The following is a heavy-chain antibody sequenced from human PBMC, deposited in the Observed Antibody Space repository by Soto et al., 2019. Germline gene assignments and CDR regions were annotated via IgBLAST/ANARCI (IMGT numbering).Heavy chain of an antibody. Sequence: GASVKVSCKASGYTFTSYGISWVRQAPGQGLEWMGWISAYNGNTNYAQKLQGRVTMTTDTYTSTAYMELRSLRSDDTAVFYCAGYLLGSYGDYLAFDYWGQGTLVTVSS. V-gene: IGHV1-18*01. CDR3: AGYLLGSYGDYLAFDY. D-gene: IGHD4-17*01. CDR2: ISAYNGNT. CDR1: GYTFTSYG. J-gene: IGHJ4*02.